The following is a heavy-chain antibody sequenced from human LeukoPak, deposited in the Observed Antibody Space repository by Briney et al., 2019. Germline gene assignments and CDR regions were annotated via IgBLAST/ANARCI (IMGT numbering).Heavy chain of an antibody. CDR3: ARDGLVVRATVSGMKRKFDY. D-gene: IGHD6-19*01. CDR1: GYTFTGYY. CDR2: INPNSGGT. Sequence: GASVKVSCKASGYTFTGYYMHWVRQAPGQGLEWMGWINPNSGGTNYAQKFQGRVTMTRDTSISTAYMELSRLRSDDTAVYYCARDGLVVRATVSGMKRKFDYWGQGTLVTVSS. J-gene: IGHJ4*02. V-gene: IGHV1-2*02.